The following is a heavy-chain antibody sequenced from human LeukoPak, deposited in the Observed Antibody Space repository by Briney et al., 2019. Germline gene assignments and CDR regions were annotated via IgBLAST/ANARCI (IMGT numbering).Heavy chain of an antibody. CDR1: GGSFSGYY. CDR2: INHSGST. V-gene: IGHV4-34*01. J-gene: IGHJ4*02. D-gene: IGHD1-26*01. CDR3: ARRVGATKTIDY. Sequence: PSETLSLTCAVYGGSFSGYYWSWIRQPPGKGLEWIGEINHSGSTNYNPSLKSRVTISVDTSKNQFSLKLSSVTAADTAVYYCARRVGATKTIDYWGQGTLVTVSS.